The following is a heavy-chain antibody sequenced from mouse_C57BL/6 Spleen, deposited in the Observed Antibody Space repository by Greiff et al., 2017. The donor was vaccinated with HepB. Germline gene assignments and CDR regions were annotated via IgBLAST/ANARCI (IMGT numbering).Heavy chain of an antibody. CDR1: GYAFSSSW. J-gene: IGHJ3*01. CDR2: LYPGDGDT. Sequence: VQLQQSGPELVKPGASVKISCKASGYAFSSSWMNWVKQRPGKGLEWIGRLYPGDGDTNYNGKFKGKATLTADKSSSTAYMQLSSLTSEDSAVYFCARRDKGFAYWGQGTLVTVSA. D-gene: IGHD3-3*01. V-gene: IGHV1-82*01. CDR3: ARRDKGFAY.